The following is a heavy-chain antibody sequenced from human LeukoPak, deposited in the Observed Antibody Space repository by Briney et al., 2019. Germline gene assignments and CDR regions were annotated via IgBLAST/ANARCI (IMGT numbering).Heavy chain of an antibody. CDR1: GGSFSGYY. Sequence: SETLSLTCAVYGGSFSGYYWSWIRQPPGKGLEWIGEINHSGSTNYNPSLKSRVTISLDMSKNQFSLKLSSVTAADTAVYYCARGLVGATKLNFDYWGQGTLVTVSS. D-gene: IGHD1-26*01. CDR3: ARGLVGATKLNFDY. V-gene: IGHV4-34*01. CDR2: INHSGST. J-gene: IGHJ4*02.